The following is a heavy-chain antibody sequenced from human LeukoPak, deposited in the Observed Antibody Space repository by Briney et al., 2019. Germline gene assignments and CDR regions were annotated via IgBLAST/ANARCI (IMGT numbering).Heavy chain of an antibody. CDR2: ISYDGNDK. CDR1: GFTFSSYG. Sequence: PGRSLRASCAASGFTFSSYGMHWVRQAPGKGLEWVAVISYDGNDKYYADSVKGRFTISRDNSKNTLYLQMNSLRSEDTAVYYCAKGCVSVAYLNYFDSWGQGTLVTVSS. V-gene: IGHV3-30*18. D-gene: IGHD6-19*01. J-gene: IGHJ4*02. CDR3: AKGCVSVAYLNYFDS.